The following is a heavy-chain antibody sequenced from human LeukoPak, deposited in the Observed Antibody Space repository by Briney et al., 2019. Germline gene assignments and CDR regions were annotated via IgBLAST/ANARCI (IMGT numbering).Heavy chain of an antibody. CDR3: ARLVAAEGFDY. CDR2: INSDGSST. CDR1: GFTLSSYW. Sequence: GGSLRLSCAASGFTLSSYWMHWVRQAPGKGLVWVSRINSDGSSTSYADSVKGRFTISRDNAKNTLYLQMNSLRAEDTAVYYCARLVAAEGFDYWGQGTLVTVSS. J-gene: IGHJ4*02. D-gene: IGHD2-15*01. V-gene: IGHV3-74*01.